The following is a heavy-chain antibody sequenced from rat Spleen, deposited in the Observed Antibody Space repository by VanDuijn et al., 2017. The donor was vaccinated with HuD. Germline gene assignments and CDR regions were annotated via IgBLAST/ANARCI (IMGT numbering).Heavy chain of an antibody. Sequence: EVKLVESGGGLVQPGRSLKLSCAASGFTFDDYEMTWVRQVPKNGLEWVASISWGGTNTYYPDNVKGRVTISRDNAKSALYLQMNNLRSADTAIYYCTKSGYKGSYHVMDAWGQGASVSVSS. CDR1: GFTFDDYE. CDR3: TKSGYKGSYHVMDA. CDR2: ISWGGTNT. V-gene: IGHV5-36*01. D-gene: IGHD1-9*01. J-gene: IGHJ4*01.